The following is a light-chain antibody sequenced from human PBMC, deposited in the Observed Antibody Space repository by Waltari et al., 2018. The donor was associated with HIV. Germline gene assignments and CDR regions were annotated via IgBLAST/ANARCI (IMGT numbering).Light chain of an antibody. CDR3: QQYNKWPPT. J-gene: IGKJ1*01. V-gene: IGKV3-15*01. Sequence: EIVMTQSPATLSVSPGERASLSCRASQSFSSNLAWYQQKPGQAPRLLIYGASTRATGIPARFSGSGSGTEFTLTISSLQSEDFAVYYCQQYNKWPPTFGQVTKVEIK. CDR1: QSFSSN. CDR2: GAS.